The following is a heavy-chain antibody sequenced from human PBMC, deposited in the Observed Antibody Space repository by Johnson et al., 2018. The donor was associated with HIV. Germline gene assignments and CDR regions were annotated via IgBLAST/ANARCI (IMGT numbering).Heavy chain of an antibody. CDR2: IRYDGSNK. V-gene: IGHV3-30*02. Sequence: QMLLVESGGGVVQPGGSLRLSCAASGFTFSSYCMHWVRQAPGKGLEWVAFIRYDGSNKYYADSVKGRFTISRDNSKNTLYLQINSLRAEDTAVYYCAKGKGDYRSDAFDIWGQGTMVTVSS. CDR1: GFTFSSYC. D-gene: IGHD4-17*01. CDR3: AKGKGDYRSDAFDI. J-gene: IGHJ3*02.